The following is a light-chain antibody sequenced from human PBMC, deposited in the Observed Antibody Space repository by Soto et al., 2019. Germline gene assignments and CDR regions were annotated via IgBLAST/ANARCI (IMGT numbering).Light chain of an antibody. V-gene: IGKV1-5*01. CDR2: DAS. Sequence: DIQITHSPSTLSASVGDRVTITCRASQSISSWLAWYQQKPGKAPKLLIYDASSLESGVPSRFSGSGSGTEFTLTISSLQPDDFATYYCQQYNSYWTFGKGTKVDTK. CDR3: QQYNSYWT. CDR1: QSISSW. J-gene: IGKJ1*01.